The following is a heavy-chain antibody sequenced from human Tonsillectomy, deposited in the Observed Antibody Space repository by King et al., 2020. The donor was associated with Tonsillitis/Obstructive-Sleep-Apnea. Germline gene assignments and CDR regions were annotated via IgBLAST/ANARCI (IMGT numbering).Heavy chain of an antibody. CDR3: AGDRCSGGGCYFRS. CDR2: ISYDGSNK. V-gene: IGHV3-30*01. Sequence: VQLVESGGGVVQPGRSLRLSCAASGLTFSSFAMHWVRQAPGKGLEWVAVISYDGSNKYYANSVKGRFNISRDNSKNTLYRQMNSLRADDTAVYYCAGDRCSGGGCYFRSWGQGALVTVSS. D-gene: IGHD2-15*01. J-gene: IGHJ4*02. CDR1: GLTFSSFA.